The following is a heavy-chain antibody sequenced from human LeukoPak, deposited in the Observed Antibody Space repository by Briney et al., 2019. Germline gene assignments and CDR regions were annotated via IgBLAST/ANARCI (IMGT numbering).Heavy chain of an antibody. V-gene: IGHV3-48*02. CDR1: GFTFSSYS. D-gene: IGHD3-10*01. J-gene: IGHJ4*02. CDR3: ARDHRSGSGSGTQANDY. Sequence: GGSLRLSCAASGFTFSSYSMNWVRQAPGKGLEWVSYISSSSKTIYYADSVKGRFTISRDNAKKSLDLQMNSLRDEDTAVYYCARDHRSGSGSGTQANDYWGQGTLVTVSS. CDR2: ISSSSKTI.